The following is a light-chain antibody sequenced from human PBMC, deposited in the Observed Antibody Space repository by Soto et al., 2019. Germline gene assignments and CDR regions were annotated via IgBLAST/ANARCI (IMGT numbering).Light chain of an antibody. CDR1: SSNIGSHY. Sequence: QSALTQPPSASGTPGQSLTISCAGSSSNIGSHYVYWYQHLPGTAPKLLIFRDGQRPSGVPDRSFGSKSGTSASLAISGLRSEDEAHYYCAVWDASLTGWVFGGGTKVTVL. V-gene: IGLV1-47*01. CDR2: RDG. J-gene: IGLJ3*02. CDR3: AVWDASLTGWV.